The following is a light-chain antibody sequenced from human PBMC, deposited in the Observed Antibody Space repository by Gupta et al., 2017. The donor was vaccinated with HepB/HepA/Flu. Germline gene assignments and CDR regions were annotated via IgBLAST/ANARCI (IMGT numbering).Light chain of an antibody. CDR1: QSISSY. CDR3: QQSNSTLALT. J-gene: IGKJ4*01. CDR2: AAS. Sequence: DIQMTQSPSSLSASVGDRVTITCRASQSISSYLNWYQQKPGKAPKLLIYAASSLQSGVPSRFSGSGSETDFTLTISSLQPEDFATYYCQQSNSTLALTFGGGSKVEI. V-gene: IGKV1-39*01.